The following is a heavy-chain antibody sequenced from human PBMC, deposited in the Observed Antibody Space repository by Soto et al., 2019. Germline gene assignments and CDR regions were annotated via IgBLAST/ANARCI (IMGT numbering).Heavy chain of an antibody. D-gene: IGHD3-3*02. CDR1: GYSFFSYY. Sequence: ASLKVSCKASGYSFFSYYIHWVRQDPGQGLEWMGRFLASGGNTDYAQRFRGRVSMTRDTSSTNTVSLELTSLTSDDTAVYYCARGGATIFGVIDSWGQGTRVTVSS. CDR2: FLASGGNT. CDR3: ARGGATIFGVIDS. J-gene: IGHJ4*02. V-gene: IGHV1-46*01.